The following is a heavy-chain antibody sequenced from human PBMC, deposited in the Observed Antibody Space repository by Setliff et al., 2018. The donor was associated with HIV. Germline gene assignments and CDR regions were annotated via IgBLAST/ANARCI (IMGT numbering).Heavy chain of an antibody. V-gene: IGHV3-23*01. J-gene: IGHJ6*02. CDR3: AKDTTYYNFWSGYKDYYYYGMDV. CDR2: ISGSGGST. CDR1: GFTFSNYKNYA. Sequence: PGGSLRLSCVVSGFTFSNYKNYAMSWVRQAPGKGLEWVSAISGSGGSTYYADSVKGRFTISRDNSKNTLYLQMNSLRAEDTAVYYCAKDTTYYNFWSGYKDYYYYGMDVWGQGTTVTVSS. D-gene: IGHD3-3*01.